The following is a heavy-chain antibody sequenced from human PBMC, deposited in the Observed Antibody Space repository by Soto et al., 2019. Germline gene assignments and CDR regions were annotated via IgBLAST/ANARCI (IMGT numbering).Heavy chain of an antibody. V-gene: IGHV3-21*01. D-gene: IGHD4-17*01. Sequence: GGSLRLSCAASGFTFSSYSMNWVRQAPGKGLEWVSSISSSSSYIYYADSVKGRFTISRDNAKNSLYLQMNSLRAEDTAVYYCARVHYGRPPYYYGMDVWGQGTTVTVSS. CDR1: GFTFSSYS. CDR2: ISSSSSYI. J-gene: IGHJ6*02. CDR3: ARVHYGRPPYYYGMDV.